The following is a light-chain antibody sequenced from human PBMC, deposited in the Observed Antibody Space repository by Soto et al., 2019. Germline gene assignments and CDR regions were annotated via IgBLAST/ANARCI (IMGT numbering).Light chain of an antibody. J-gene: IGLJ1*01. CDR1: SSDVGSYNL. CDR2: EGS. Sequence: QSALTQPASVSGSPGQSITISCAGTSSDVGSYNLVSWYQNHPGKAPKLMIYEGSKRPSGVSNRFSGSKSGNTASLTISGLQAADEADYFCFSYAGSSTYVFGAGTKVNVL. V-gene: IGLV2-23*01. CDR3: FSYAGSSTYV.